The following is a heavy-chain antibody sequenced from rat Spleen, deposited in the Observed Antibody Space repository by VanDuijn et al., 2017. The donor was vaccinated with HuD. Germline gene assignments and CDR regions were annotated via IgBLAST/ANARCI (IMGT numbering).Heavy chain of an antibody. J-gene: IGHJ2*01. CDR2: ITNTGGSI. D-gene: IGHD1-9*01. Sequence: EVQLVESGGGLVQPGRSLKLSCAASGFTFSDYYMAWVRQAPGKGLEWVASITNTGGSIYYRDSVKGRFIISRDNAKSTLYLQMDSLRSEDTATYYCARRHYGYTDYFDYWGQGVMVTVSS. V-gene: IGHV5-25*01. CDR3: ARRHYGYTDYFDY. CDR1: GFTFSDYY.